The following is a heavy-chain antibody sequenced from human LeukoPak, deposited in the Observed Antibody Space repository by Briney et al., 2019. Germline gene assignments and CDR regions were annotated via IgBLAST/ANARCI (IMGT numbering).Heavy chain of an antibody. CDR2: ISGDGKST. J-gene: IGHJ4*02. CDR1: GFTFSSYP. CDR3: ASSRVYGSHDY. Sequence: GGALRLSCTASGFTFSSYPMYWVRQAPGKGLEWVSAISGDGKSTYYAESMKGRFTLSRGNSKDTLYLQMNSLRAEDTAVYYCASSRVYGSHDYWGQGTLVTVPS. D-gene: IGHD3-10*01. V-gene: IGHV3-23*01.